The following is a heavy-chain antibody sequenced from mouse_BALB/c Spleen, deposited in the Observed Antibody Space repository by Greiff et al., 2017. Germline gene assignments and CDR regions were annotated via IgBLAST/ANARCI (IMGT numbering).Heavy chain of an antibody. Sequence: QVQLKQSGAELVKPGASVKLSCKASGYTFTSYYMYWVKQRPGQGLEWIGGINPSNGGTNFNEKFKSKATLTVDKSSSTAYMQLSSLTSEDSAVYYCTRNYGNPYAMDYWGQGTSVTVSS. CDR2: INPSNGGT. CDR1: GYTFTSYY. CDR3: TRNYGNPYAMDY. V-gene: IGHV1S81*02. J-gene: IGHJ4*01. D-gene: IGHD2-1*01.